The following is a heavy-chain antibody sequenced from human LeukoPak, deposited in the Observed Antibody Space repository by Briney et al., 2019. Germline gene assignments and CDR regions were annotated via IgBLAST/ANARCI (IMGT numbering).Heavy chain of an antibody. V-gene: IGHV1-8*01. CDR1: GYTFTSYD. CDR2: MNPNSGNT. D-gene: IGHD3-22*01. CDR3: ARGRHDSSGYGRRNNWFDP. Sequence: ASVKVSCKASGYTFTSYDINWVRQATGQGLEWMGWMNPNSGNTGYAQKFQGRVTMTRNTSISTAYMELSSLRSEDTAVYYCARGRHDSSGYGRRNNWFDPWGQGTLVTVSS. J-gene: IGHJ5*02.